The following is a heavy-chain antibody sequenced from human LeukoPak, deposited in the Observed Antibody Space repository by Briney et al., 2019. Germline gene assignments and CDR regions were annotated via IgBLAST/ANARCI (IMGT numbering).Heavy chain of an antibody. CDR3: ARDDYVDYMADY. V-gene: IGHV3-21*01. D-gene: IGHD4-17*01. CDR2: ISSSSSYI. J-gene: IGHJ4*02. CDR1: GFTFSSYS. Sequence: GRSLRLSCAASGFTFSSYSMNWVRQAPGKGLGWVSSISSSSSYIYYADSVKGRLTISRDNAKNSLYLQMTSLRAEDTAVYYCARDDYVDYMADYWGQGTLVTVSS.